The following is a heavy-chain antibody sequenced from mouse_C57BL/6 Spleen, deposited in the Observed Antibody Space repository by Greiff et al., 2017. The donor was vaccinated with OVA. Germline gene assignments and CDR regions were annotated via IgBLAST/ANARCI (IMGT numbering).Heavy chain of an antibody. V-gene: IGHV5-4*01. Sequence: EVNVVESGGGLVKPGGSLKLSCAASGFTFSSYAMSWVRQTPEKRLEWVATISDGGSYTYYPDNVKGRFTISRDNAKNNLYLQMSHLTSEDTAMDYCARDPDYYGSSVYYYAMDYWGQGTSVTVSS. J-gene: IGHJ4*01. CDR2: ISDGGSYT. CDR3: ARDPDYYGSSVYYYAMDY. CDR1: GFTFSSYA. D-gene: IGHD1-1*01.